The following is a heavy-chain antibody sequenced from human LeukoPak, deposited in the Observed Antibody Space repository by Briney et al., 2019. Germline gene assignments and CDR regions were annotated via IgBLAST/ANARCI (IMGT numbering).Heavy chain of an antibody. J-gene: IGHJ3*02. D-gene: IGHD6-13*01. Sequence: PSETLSLTCTVSGGSISSYYWSWIRQPPGKGLEWIGYIYYSGSTYYNPSLKSRVTISVDTSKNQFSLKLSSVTAADTAVYYCARQRLEEYSSSWYPQDAFDIWGQGTMVTVSS. CDR2: IYYSGST. CDR3: ARQRLEEYSSSWYPQDAFDI. CDR1: GGSISSYY. V-gene: IGHV4-59*08.